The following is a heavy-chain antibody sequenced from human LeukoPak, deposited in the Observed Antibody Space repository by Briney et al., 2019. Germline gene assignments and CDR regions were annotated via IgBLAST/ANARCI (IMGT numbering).Heavy chain of an antibody. D-gene: IGHD3-10*01. CDR3: ARIFYGSGSLPYNYYGMDV. CDR1: GYTFTSYG. J-gene: IGHJ6*02. Sequence: GASVKVSCKASGYTFTSYGISWVRQAPGQGLEWMGWISAYNGNTNYAQKLQGRVTMTTDTSTSTAYMELRSLRSDDTAVYYCARIFYGSGSLPYNYYGMDVWGQGTTVTVSS. V-gene: IGHV1-18*01. CDR2: ISAYNGNT.